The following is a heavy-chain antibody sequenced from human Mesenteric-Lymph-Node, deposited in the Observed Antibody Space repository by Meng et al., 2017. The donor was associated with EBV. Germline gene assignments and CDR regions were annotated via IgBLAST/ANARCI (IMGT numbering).Heavy chain of an antibody. V-gene: IGHV2-5*02. Sequence: QIPVKESGPTLLKPTQTLTLTCTFSGFSLSTRGVLVGWIRQPPGQALEWLALVYWDDDKRYSPSLKSRLSITKNTSKNQVVLTMADMDPVDTGTYYCAGWSARLEYWGPGTLVTVSS. CDR3: AGWSARLEY. J-gene: IGHJ4*02. D-gene: IGHD3-3*01. CDR1: GFSLSTRGVL. CDR2: VYWDDDK.